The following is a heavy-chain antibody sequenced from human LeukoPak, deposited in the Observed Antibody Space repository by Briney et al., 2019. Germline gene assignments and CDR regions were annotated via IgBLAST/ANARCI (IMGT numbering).Heavy chain of an antibody. Sequence: SETLSLTCAVYGGSFSGYYWSWIRQPPGKGLEWIGEINHSGSTNYNPSLKSRVTISVDTSKNQFSLKLSSVTAADTAVYYCAQVHGNWFDPWGQGTPVTVSS. CDR1: GGSFSGYY. CDR2: INHSGST. V-gene: IGHV4-34*01. CDR3: AQVHGNWFDP. J-gene: IGHJ5*02.